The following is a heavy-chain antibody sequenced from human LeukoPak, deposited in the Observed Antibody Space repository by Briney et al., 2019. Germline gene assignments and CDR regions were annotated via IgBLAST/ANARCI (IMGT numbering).Heavy chain of an antibody. J-gene: IGHJ4*02. Sequence: GGSLRLSCAASGFTFSTYAMSWIRQAPGKGLEWVSYISSSGSTIYYADSVKGRFTISRDNSKNTLYLQMNSLRAEDTAVYYCAKEPTVLTRYFDYWGQGTLVTVSS. V-gene: IGHV3-23*01. CDR3: AKEPTVLTRYFDY. CDR1: GFTFSTYA. D-gene: IGHD4/OR15-4a*01. CDR2: ISSSGSTI.